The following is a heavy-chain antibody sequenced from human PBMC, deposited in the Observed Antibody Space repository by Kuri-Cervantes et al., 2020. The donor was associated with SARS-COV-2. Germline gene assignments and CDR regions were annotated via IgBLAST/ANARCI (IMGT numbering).Heavy chain of an antibody. V-gene: IGHV3-11*04. CDR1: GFTFSDYY. CDR2: ISSSGSTI. CDR3: ARGITMVRGVIDY. D-gene: IGHD3-10*01. J-gene: IGHJ4*02. Sequence: RGSLRLSCAASGFTFSDYYMSWIRQAPGKGLEWVSYISSSGSTIYYADSVKGRFTISRDNAKNSLYLQMNSLRAEDTAVHYCARGITMVRGVIDYWGQGTLVTVSS.